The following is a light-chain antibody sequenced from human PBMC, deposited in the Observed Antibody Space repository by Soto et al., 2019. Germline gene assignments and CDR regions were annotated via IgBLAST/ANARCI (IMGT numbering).Light chain of an antibody. V-gene: IGKV3-11*01. CDR2: DAS. CDR3: QQRSGWPT. CDR1: QTVSTF. J-gene: IGKJ1*01. Sequence: EIVLTQSPDTLSLSPGERATLSCRASQTVSTFLAWYQQKPGQAPRLIVYDASKRAPGIPARFIGSGSGTDFTLTVSSLEPEDFALYYCQQRSGWPTFGQGTKVDFK.